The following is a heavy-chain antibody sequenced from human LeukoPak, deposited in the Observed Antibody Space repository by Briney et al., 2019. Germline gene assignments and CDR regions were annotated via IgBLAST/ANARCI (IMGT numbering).Heavy chain of an antibody. J-gene: IGHJ3*02. CDR3: ATGSGHAFDI. D-gene: IGHD2-15*01. Sequence: PGGSLRLSCAASGFAISTYAMAWVRQAPGKGLEWISSLSSGRSPSYSDSLEGRLTMSSDNAKNTLYLQMNSLRAEDTAVYYCATGSGHAFDIWGQGTMVTVSS. CDR1: GFAISTYA. CDR2: LSSGRSP. V-gene: IGHV3-69-1*01.